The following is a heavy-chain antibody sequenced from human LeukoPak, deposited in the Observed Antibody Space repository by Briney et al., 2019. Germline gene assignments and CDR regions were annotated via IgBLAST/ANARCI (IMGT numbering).Heavy chain of an antibody. J-gene: IGHJ4*02. CDR1: GYTFTSYD. D-gene: IGHD6-13*01. Sequence: ASVTVSCKASGYTFTSYDINWVRQATGQGLEWMGWMNPKSGNTGYAQMFQGRVTMTRNTSISTAYMELSSLTSEDTAVYYCARKEYSSPSDYWGQGTLVTVSS. CDR3: ARKEYSSPSDY. CDR2: MNPKSGNT. V-gene: IGHV1-8*01.